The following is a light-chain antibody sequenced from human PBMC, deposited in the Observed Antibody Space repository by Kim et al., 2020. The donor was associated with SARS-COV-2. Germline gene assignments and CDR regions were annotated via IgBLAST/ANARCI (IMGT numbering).Light chain of an antibody. CDR3: KKYNNWPPT. CDR2: GAS. J-gene: IGKJ1*01. Sequence: EIVMTQSPATLSVSPGERATLSCRASQIVSSNLAWYQQKPGQAPRLLIYGASTRATGIPARFSGSGSGTEFTLTISSLQSEDFSVYYCKKYNNWPPTFGQGTKVEIK. V-gene: IGKV3-15*01. CDR1: QIVSSN.